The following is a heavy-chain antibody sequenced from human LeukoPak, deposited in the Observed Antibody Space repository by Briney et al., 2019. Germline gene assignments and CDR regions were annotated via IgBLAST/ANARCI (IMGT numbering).Heavy chain of an antibody. Sequence: SGTLSLTCAVYGGSFSGYYWSWIRQPPGKGLEWVGEINHSGSTNYNPSLKSRVTISVDTSKNQFSLKLSSVTAADTAVYYCARDYGSVRGYYGMDVWGQGTTVTVSS. CDR1: GGSFSGYY. CDR2: INHSGST. CDR3: ARDYGSVRGYYGMDV. V-gene: IGHV4-34*01. D-gene: IGHD3-10*01. J-gene: IGHJ6*02.